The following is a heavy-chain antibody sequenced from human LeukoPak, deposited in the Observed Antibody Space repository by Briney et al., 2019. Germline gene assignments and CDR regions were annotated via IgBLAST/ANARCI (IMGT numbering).Heavy chain of an antibody. CDR3: ARHPSAVAGKTFDC. CDR1: GGSFSGYY. V-gene: IGHV4-34*01. Sequence: PSETLSLTCAVYGGSFSGYYWSWIRQPPGKGLEWIGEINHSGSTNYNPSLKSRVTISVDTPKNQFSLKLTSVTAADTAVYYCARHPSAVAGKTFDCWGQGTLVTVSS. J-gene: IGHJ4*02. D-gene: IGHD6-19*01. CDR2: INHSGST.